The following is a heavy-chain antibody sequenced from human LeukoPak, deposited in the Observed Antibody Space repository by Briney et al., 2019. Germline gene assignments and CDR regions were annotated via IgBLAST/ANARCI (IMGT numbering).Heavy chain of an antibody. Sequence: SQTLSVTCVLSVDRASSNSVSRGWVRQSPSSCLEYLGWTRYRYTWNTFYSLSVEGRITINADTSRNEVSLRLSSVTPEDTALYYCVRDFNWAFDYWGQGTLVTVSS. D-gene: IGHD3-16*01. V-gene: IGHV6-1*01. J-gene: IGHJ4*02. CDR2: TRYRYTWNT. CDR1: VDRASSNSVS. CDR3: VRDFNWAFDY.